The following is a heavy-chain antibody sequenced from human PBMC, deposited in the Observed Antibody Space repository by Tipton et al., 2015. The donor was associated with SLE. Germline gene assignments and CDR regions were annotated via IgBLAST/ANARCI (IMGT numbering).Heavy chain of an antibody. V-gene: IGHV4-59*08. Sequence: LRLSCTVSGGSISSYHWSWIRQPPGKGLEWIGYIYYSGSTNYNPSLKSRVTISVDTSKNQFSLKLSSVTAADTAVYYCARVDIVATIDYWGQGTLVTVSS. CDR3: ARVDIVATIDY. J-gene: IGHJ4*02. D-gene: IGHD5-12*01. CDR2: IYYSGST. CDR1: GGSISSYH.